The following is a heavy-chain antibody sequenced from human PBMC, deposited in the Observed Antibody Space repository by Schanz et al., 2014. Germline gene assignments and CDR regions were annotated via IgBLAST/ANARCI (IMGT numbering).Heavy chain of an antibody. Sequence: QVQLVESGGGVVQPGRSLRLSCAASGFTFSNYAMHWVRQAPGKGLEWVAVISFDGSNRHFADSVRGRFTISRDNSMNTLHLQLDGLRVEDTAVYYCARDAVALVPEYFIDVWGKGTPVTVSS. D-gene: IGHD2-15*01. CDR2: ISFDGSNR. CDR3: ARDAVALVPEYFIDV. CDR1: GFTFSNYA. V-gene: IGHV3-30*04. J-gene: IGHJ6*03.